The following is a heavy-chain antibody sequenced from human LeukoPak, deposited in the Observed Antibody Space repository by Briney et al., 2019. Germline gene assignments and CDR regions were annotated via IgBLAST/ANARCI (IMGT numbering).Heavy chain of an antibody. V-gene: IGHV3-15*01. Sequence: PGGSLRLSCAASGFTFSNAWMGWVRQAPGKGLEWVGRIKSKTDGGTTDYAAPVKGRFTISRDDSKNTLYLQMNSLKTEDTAVYYCARGQIGSYWGIDYWGQGILVTVSS. CDR3: ARGQIGSYWGIDY. CDR1: GFTFSNAW. D-gene: IGHD1-26*01. CDR2: IKSKTDGGTT. J-gene: IGHJ4*02.